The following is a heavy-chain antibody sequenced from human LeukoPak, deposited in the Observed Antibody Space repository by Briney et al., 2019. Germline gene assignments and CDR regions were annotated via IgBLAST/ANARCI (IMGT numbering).Heavy chain of an antibody. CDR2: ISSSSSYI. V-gene: IGHV3-21*01. D-gene: IGHD4-17*01. CDR3: AREGGVRTTVTTIDY. Sequence: GGSLRLSRAASGFTFSSYSMNWVRQAPGKGLEWVSSISSSSSYIYYADSVKGRFTISRDNAKNSLYLQMNSLRAEDTAVYYCAREGGVRTTVTTIDYWGQGTLVTVSS. J-gene: IGHJ4*02. CDR1: GFTFSSYS.